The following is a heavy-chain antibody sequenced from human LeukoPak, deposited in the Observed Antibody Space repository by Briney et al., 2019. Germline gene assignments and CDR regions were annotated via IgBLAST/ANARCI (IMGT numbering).Heavy chain of an antibody. CDR2: ISDDSNYI. D-gene: IGHD1-26*01. CDR3: ASRRGSNRPLDY. J-gene: IGHJ4*02. Sequence: GGSLRLSCAASGFTFSTYSGNWIRQAPGKGLEWVSSISDDSNYIFYADSVKGRFTISRDNAKNSLYLQMNSLTAEDSAVYYCASRRGSNRPLDYWGQGTLVTVSS. CDR1: GFTFSTYS. V-gene: IGHV3-21*01.